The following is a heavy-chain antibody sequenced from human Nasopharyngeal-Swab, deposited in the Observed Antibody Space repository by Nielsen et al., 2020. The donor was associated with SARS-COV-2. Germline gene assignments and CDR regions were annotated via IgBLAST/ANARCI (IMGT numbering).Heavy chain of an antibody. CDR2: INAGNGDT. CDR3: ARHFYSRSSRLLYLDY. D-gene: IGHD6-6*01. V-gene: IGHV1-3*01. CDR1: GYNFAVYI. J-gene: IGHJ4*01. Sequence: ASVKVSCKASGYNFAVYIMHWVRQAPGQGLEWMGWINAGNGDTKYSQKFQDRVTFTRDTSADTAYMVLSSLRSEDTAVYFCARHFYSRSSRLLYLDYWGHGTLVTVSS.